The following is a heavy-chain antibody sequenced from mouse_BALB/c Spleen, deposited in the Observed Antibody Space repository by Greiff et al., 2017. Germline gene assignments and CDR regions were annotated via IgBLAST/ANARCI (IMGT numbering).Heavy chain of an antibody. CDR1: GFTFTDYY. Sequence: EVQLVESGGGLVQPGGSLRLSCATSGFTFTDYYMSWVRQTPGKALEWLGFIRNKANGYTTEYSASVKGRFTISRDNAQSNLNLQMNTLRAEDSAAYYCSRDYGDGYDDAMDYWGQGTSVTVSS. CDR3: SRDYGDGYDDAMDY. D-gene: IGHD1-2*01. J-gene: IGHJ4*01. V-gene: IGHV7-3*02. CDR2: IRNKANGYTT.